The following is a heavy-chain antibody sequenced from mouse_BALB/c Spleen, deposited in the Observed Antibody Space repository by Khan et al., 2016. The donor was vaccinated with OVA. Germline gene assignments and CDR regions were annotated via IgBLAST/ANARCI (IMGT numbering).Heavy chain of an antibody. J-gene: IGHJ2*01. Sequence: EVQLQESGPGLVKPSQSLSLTCTVTGYSITSDYAWNWIRQFPGNKLEWMGYISYSGRTSYNPSLKSRISITRDTSKNQFFLQLNSVTTENTATYYCARSVTSTPVLATDFDYWGQGTTLTVSS. CDR2: ISYSGRT. V-gene: IGHV3-2*02. D-gene: IGHD1-1*01. CDR1: GYSITSDYA. CDR3: ARSVTSTPVLATDFDY.